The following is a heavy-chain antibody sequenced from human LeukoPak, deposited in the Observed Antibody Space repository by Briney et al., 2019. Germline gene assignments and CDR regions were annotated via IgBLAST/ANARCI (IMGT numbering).Heavy chain of an antibody. CDR2: ITRSGST. CDR1: GGSLSSYY. CDR3: ARVTRFNQFGELWFDY. J-gene: IGHJ4*02. D-gene: IGHD3-10*01. Sequence: SETLSLTCAVYGGSLSSYYWSWIRQPPGKGLEWIGEITRSGSTHYNPSLKSRVTISLDTSKSQFSLKLSSVTAADTAVYYCARVTRFNQFGELWFDYWGQGTLLTVSS. V-gene: IGHV4-34*01.